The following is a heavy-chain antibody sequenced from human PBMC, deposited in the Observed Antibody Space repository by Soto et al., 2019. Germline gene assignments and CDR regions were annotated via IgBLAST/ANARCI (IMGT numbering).Heavy chain of an antibody. V-gene: IGHV4-59*12. J-gene: IGHJ2*01. CDR3: AREVQGIAAAGSYWYFDL. Sequence: PSETLSLTCTVSGGSISSYYWSWIRQPPGKGLEWIGYIYYSGSTNYNPSLKSRVTISVDTSKNQFSLKLSSVTAADTAVYYCAREVQGIAAAGSYWYFDLWGRGTLVTVSS. CDR2: IYYSGST. D-gene: IGHD6-13*01. CDR1: GGSISSYY.